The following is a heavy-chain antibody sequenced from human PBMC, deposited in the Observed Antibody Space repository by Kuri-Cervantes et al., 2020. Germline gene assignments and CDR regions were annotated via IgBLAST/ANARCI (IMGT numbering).Heavy chain of an antibody. CDR1: GGSFSGYY. Sequence: GSLRLSCAVYGGSFSGYYWSWIRQPPGKGLEWIGEINHSGSTNYNPSLKSRVTVSVDTSKKQFSVKLTSVTAADTAVYYCVREIVGGGGDAWGRGTLVTVSS. J-gene: IGHJ5*02. CDR3: VREIVGGGGDA. CDR2: INHSGST. D-gene: IGHD2-15*01. V-gene: IGHV4-34*01.